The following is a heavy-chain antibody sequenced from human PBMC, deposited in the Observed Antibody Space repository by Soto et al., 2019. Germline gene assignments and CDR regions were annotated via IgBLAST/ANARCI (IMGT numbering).Heavy chain of an antibody. CDR2: VNPSGGHT. CDR3: AKGGHVVVVTAALDY. J-gene: IGHJ4*02. V-gene: IGHV1-46*01. D-gene: IGHD2-21*02. Sequence: QVQLVQSGAEVKKPGASVKVSCKASGDTFTDYYIHWVRQAPGQGLEWMGTVNPSGGHTTYAQHFLGRMTMTRDTSTSTLYMELTSLTSEDTAVYYCAKGGHVVVVTAALDYWGQGTLVTVSS. CDR1: GDTFTDYY.